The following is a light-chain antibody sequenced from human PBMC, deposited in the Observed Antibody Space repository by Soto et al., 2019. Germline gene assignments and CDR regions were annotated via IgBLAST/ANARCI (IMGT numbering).Light chain of an antibody. CDR1: QTITNW. J-gene: IGKJ1*01. V-gene: IGKV1-5*01. Sequence: DIQMTQSPSILSASVGDRVTITCRSSQTITNWLAWYQQKPGKAPKPLIYDASSLESGVPSRFSGSGSGTEFTLTISSLQPDDFATYYCQQYNSYTWTFGQGTKVDIK. CDR2: DAS. CDR3: QQYNSYTWT.